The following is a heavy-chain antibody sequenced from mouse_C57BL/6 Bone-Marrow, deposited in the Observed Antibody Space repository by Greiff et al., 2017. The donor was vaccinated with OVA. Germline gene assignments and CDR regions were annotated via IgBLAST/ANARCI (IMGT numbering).Heavy chain of an antibody. Sequence: EVKLEESGGGLVQPGGSLKLSCAASGFTFSDYYMYWVRQTPEKRLEWVAYISNGGGSTYYPDTVKGRFTISRDNAKNTLYLQMSRLKSEDTAMYYCASDPWFAYWGQGTLVTVSA. CDR1: GFTFSDYY. CDR2: ISNGGGST. V-gene: IGHV5-12*01. J-gene: IGHJ3*01. CDR3: ASDPWFAY.